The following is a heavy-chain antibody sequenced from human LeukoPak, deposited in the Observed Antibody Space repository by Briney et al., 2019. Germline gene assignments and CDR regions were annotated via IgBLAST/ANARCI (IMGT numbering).Heavy chain of an antibody. CDR2: IIPIFGTA. Sequence: LEASVKVSCKASGFTFTSSAMQWVRQAPGQGLEWMGRIIPIFGTANYAQKFQGRVTITTDESTSTAYMELSSLRSEDTAVYYCARELHTSDAFDIWGQGTMVTVSS. CDR1: GFTFTSSA. V-gene: IGHV1-69*05. CDR3: ARELHTSDAFDI. D-gene: IGHD5-18*01. J-gene: IGHJ3*02.